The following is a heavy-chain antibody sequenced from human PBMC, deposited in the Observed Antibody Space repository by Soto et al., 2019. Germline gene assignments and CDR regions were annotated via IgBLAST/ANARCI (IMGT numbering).Heavy chain of an antibody. J-gene: IGHJ4*02. V-gene: IGHV4-59*01. CDR2: IYYSGST. Sequence: SETLSLTCTVSGGSISSYYWSWIRQPPGKGLEWIGYIYYSGSTNYNPSLKSRVTISVDTSKNQFSLKLSSVTAADTAVHYCARGRRSGSYNYWGQGTLVTVSS. D-gene: IGHD1-26*01. CDR3: ARGRRSGSYNY. CDR1: GGSISSYY.